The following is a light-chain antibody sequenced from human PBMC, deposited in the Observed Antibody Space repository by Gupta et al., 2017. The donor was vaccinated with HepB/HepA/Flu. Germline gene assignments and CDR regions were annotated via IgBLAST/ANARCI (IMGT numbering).Light chain of an antibody. J-gene: IGKJ2*04. CDR3: LQYNTGCS. CDR2: QAS. CDR1: QNLHRW. Sequence: DVQMTQSPSTLSASVGDRVTITCRASQNLHRWLAWYQQRPGKAPKLLIYQASSLESGVPSRFSGSGSGTEFTLTISSLQPDDIATYYFLQYNTGCSFGQGTKMEIK. V-gene: IGKV1-5*03.